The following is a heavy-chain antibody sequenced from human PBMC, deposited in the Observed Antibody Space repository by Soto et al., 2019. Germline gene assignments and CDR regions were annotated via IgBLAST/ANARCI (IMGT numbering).Heavy chain of an antibody. CDR1: GGSFSGYY. Sequence: SETLSLTCAVYGGSFSGYYWTWIRQPPGKGLEWIGQITYSGTTNYNPSLKSRLTMSVDRSKNQFSLNLRSVTAADTAVCYCARGGYDILTGYAYWGQGTLVTVSS. CDR3: ARGGYDILTGYAY. J-gene: IGHJ4*02. D-gene: IGHD3-9*01. V-gene: IGHV4-34*01. CDR2: ITYSGTT.